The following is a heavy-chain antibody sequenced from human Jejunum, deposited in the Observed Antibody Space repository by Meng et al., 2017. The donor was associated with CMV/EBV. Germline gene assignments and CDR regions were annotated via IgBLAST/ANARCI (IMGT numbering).Heavy chain of an antibody. CDR2: IKQDGSEK. CDR1: GFIFSHCW. Sequence: CAASGFIFSHCWMSWVRQAPGKGLEWVANIKQDGSEKNYVDSVKGRFTISRDNAKNSLYLQMNSLRPEDTAVYYCAKDAYSKGDYWGQGTLVTVSS. CDR3: AKDAYSKGDY. V-gene: IGHV3-7*01. J-gene: IGHJ4*02. D-gene: IGHD4-11*01.